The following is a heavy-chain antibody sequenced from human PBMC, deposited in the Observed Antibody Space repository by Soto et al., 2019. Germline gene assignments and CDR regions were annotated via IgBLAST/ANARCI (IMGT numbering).Heavy chain of an antibody. J-gene: IGHJ6*03. CDR1: GFTFSSYA. CDR2: ISASGGST. V-gene: IGHV3-23*01. D-gene: IGHD3-3*01. Sequence: GGSLRLSCAASGFTFSSYAMSWVRQAPGKGLEWVSAISASGGSTYYADSVKGRFTISRDNSKNTLYLQMNSLRAEDTAVYYCAKDYLYDFWRGYQYYYYYMDVWGKGTTVTVSS. CDR3: AKDYLYDFWRGYQYYYYYMDV.